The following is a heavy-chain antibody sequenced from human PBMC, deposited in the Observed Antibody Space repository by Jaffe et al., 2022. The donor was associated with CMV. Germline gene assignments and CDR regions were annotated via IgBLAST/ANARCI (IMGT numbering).Heavy chain of an antibody. Sequence: EVQLVESGGVVVQPGGSLRLSCAASGFTFDDYTMHWVRQAPGKGLEWVSLISWDGGSTYYADSVKGRFTISRDNSKNSLYLQMNSLRTEDTALYYCAKEGLRYRKPANPGGMDVWGQGTTVTVSS. CDR2: ISWDGGST. J-gene: IGHJ6*02. CDR3: AKEGLRYRKPANPGGMDV. V-gene: IGHV3-43*01. D-gene: IGHD3-9*01. CDR1: GFTFDDYT.